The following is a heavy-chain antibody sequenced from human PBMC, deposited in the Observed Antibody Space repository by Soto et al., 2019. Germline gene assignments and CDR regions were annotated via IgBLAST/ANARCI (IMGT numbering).Heavy chain of an antibody. J-gene: IGHJ5*02. CDR1: GFTFSNYG. Sequence: QVQLVESGGGVVQPGRSLRLSCAASGFTFSNYGMHWVHQAPGKGLDWVAVISYDGSNQYYADSVKGRFTISRDNSKNTLKLQMNSLKTEDTAVYYCAKEIGYHFGNYTWFDPWGQGTLVTVSS. CDR2: ISYDGSNQ. CDR3: AKEIGYHFGNYTWFDP. D-gene: IGHD3-3*01. V-gene: IGHV3-30*18.